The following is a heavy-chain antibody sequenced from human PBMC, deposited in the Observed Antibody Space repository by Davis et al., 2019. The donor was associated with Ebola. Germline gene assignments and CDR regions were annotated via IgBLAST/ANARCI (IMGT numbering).Heavy chain of an antibody. CDR1: GYTFTSYG. CDR2: IDPNSGGT. J-gene: IGHJ4*02. V-gene: IGHV1-2*06. CDR3: ARDGWAVVAELDY. D-gene: IGHD2-21*01. Sequence: ASVKVSCKASGYTFTSYGISWVRQAPGQGLEWMGRIDPNSGGTKYAQKFQGRVTMTRDTSISTVYMELSSLRSDDTAVYYCARDGWAVVAELDYWGQGTLVTVSS.